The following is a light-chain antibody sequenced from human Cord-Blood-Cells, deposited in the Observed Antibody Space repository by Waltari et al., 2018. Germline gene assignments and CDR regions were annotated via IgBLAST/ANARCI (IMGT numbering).Light chain of an antibody. CDR1: PGISSA. J-gene: IGKJ4*01. CDR2: DAS. V-gene: IGKV1-13*02. Sequence: AIQLTQSPSSLPAAVGDRVTITCRASPGISSAQAWYQQKPGKAPTLLIYDASSLESGVPSRFSGSGSGTDFTLTISSLQPEDFATYYCQQFNSYRLTFGGGTKVEIK. CDR3: QQFNSYRLT.